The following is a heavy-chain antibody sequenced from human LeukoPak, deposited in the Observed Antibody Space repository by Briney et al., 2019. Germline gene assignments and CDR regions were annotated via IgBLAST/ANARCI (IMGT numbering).Heavy chain of an antibody. V-gene: IGHV4-4*07. CDR3: ARGSSSSSGEGYYYYMDV. J-gene: IGHJ6*03. D-gene: IGHD6-6*01. CDR1: GGFISSYY. CDR2: IYPSGST. Sequence: PSETLSLTYTASGGFISSYYWSWIRQPAGKGLEWIGRIYPSGSTTYNPSLKSRVTRSVDTSKNQFSLKLSSVTAADTAVYYCARGSSSSSGEGYYYYMDVWGKGTTVTVSS.